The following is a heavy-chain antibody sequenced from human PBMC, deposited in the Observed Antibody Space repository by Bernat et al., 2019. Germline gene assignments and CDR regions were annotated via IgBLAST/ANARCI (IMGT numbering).Heavy chain of an antibody. D-gene: IGHD2-21*02. CDR3: ARDWRCGGDCSPGIDY. CDR2: ISSTSSTI. V-gene: IGHV3-48*02. J-gene: IGHJ4*02. CDR1: GFTFSSYS. Sequence: EVQLVESGGGLVQPGGSLRLSCAASGFTFSSYSMNWVRQAPGKGLEWVSYISSTSSTIYYADSVKGRFTISRDNAKNSLYLQMNSLRDEDTAVYYCARDWRCGGDCSPGIDYWGQGTLVTVSS.